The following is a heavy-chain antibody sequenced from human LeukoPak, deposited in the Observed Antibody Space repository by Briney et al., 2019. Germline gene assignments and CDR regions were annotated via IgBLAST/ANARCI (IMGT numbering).Heavy chain of an antibody. Sequence: PSETLSLTCTVSGGSISSSSYNWGWIRQPPGKGLEWIGSIFYRGSTYYNPSLKSRVTISVDTSKNQFSLKLTSVTVADTAVYYCARDPIPDLYGGKVLDYWGQGTLVTVSS. CDR2: IFYRGST. J-gene: IGHJ4*02. D-gene: IGHD4-23*01. CDR1: GGSISSSSYN. V-gene: IGHV4-39*07. CDR3: ARDPIPDLYGGKVLDY.